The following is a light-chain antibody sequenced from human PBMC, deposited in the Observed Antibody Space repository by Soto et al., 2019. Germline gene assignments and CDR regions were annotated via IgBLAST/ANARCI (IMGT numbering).Light chain of an antibody. CDR3: GTWDRSLRVMV. CDR2: EDD. J-gene: IGLJ3*02. CDR1: SSNIRNNY. Sequence: QSVLTQPPSVSAAPGQKVTISCSGSSSNIRNNYVSWYQEVPGTAPKLLIYEDDKRPSGIPDRFSGSKSATLATLGVTGLQTGDEADYYCGTWDRSLRVMVFGGGTKLTVL. V-gene: IGLV1-51*02.